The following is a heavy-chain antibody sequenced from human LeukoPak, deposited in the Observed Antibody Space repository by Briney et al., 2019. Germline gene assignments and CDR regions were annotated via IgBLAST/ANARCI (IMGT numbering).Heavy chain of an antibody. D-gene: IGHD6-19*01. V-gene: IGHV3-49*04. CDR2: IRSKAYGGTT. J-gene: IGHJ5*02. CDR3: TRDLSSGWYRGGYNWFDP. CDR1: GFTFGDYA. Sequence: GGSLRLSCTASGFTFGDYAMSWVRQAPGKGLEWVGFIRSKAYGGTTEYAASVKGRFTISRDDSKSIAYLQMNSLKTEATAVYYCTRDLSSGWYRGGYNWFDPWGQGTLVTVSS.